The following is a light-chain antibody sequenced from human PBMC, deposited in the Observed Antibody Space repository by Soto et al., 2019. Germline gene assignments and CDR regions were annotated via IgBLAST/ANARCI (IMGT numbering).Light chain of an antibody. CDR2: SNN. CDR3: EAWDDSLNGYV. J-gene: IGLJ1*01. Sequence: QSVLTQPPSASGTPGQRVTISCSGSSSNIGSNTVNWYQQLPGTAPKLLIYSNNQRPSGVPDRFSGSKSGTSASLAISGLQSEDEADYYCEAWDDSLNGYVFGNGTKVTVL. V-gene: IGLV1-44*01. CDR1: SSNIGSNT.